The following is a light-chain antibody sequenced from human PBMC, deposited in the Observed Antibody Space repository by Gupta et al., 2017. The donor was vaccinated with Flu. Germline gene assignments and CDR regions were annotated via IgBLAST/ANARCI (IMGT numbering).Light chain of an antibody. J-gene: IGLJ3*02. CDR3: CSYAGSWV. V-gene: IGLV2-23*01. CDR2: EGS. Sequence: QSALTQPSSTSGSPGHSITISCTGTSSDVGSYNLVSWYQQHPGKAPKLMIYEGSKRPSGVSNRFSGSKSGNTASLTISGLQAEDEADYYCCSYAGSWVFGGGTKLTVL. CDR1: SSDVGSYNL.